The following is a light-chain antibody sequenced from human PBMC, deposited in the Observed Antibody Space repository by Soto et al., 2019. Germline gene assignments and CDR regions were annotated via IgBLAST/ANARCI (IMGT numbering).Light chain of an antibody. Sequence: EIVLTQSPATLSLSPGERATLSCRAIQSVGSYLAWYQQKPGQAPRLLIYDAFNRATGIPARFSGSGSGTDLTLTISSLEPEDFSLYYCQQRATWPWTFGQGTKVEIK. J-gene: IGKJ1*01. CDR2: DAF. V-gene: IGKV3-11*01. CDR3: QQRATWPWT. CDR1: QSVGSY.